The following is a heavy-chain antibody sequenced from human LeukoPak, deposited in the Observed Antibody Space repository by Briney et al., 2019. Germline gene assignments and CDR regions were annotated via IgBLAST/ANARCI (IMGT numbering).Heavy chain of an antibody. CDR1: GFAFSGFG. Sequence: PGGSLRLSCAASGFAFSGFGMHWVRQAPGKGLEWVTFISYDGNTKYYVDSVKGRFTISRDNSKNTVYLQMNSLRPEDTAVYYCAKDFSGVWPPADWGQGTLVTVSS. D-gene: IGHD6-25*01. CDR2: ISYDGNTK. CDR3: AKDFSGVWPPAD. V-gene: IGHV3-30*02. J-gene: IGHJ4*02.